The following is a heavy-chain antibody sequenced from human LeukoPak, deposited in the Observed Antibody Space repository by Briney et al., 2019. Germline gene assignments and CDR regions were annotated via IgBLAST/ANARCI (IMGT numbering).Heavy chain of an antibody. CDR3: AKRNYYGSGSFVAPYYYYMDV. J-gene: IGHJ6*03. V-gene: IGHV3-23*01. Sequence: PGGSLRLSCVASGFTFSTYGMSWVRQAPGKGLEWVSAISGSGGSTYYADSVKGRFTISRDNSKNTLYLQMNSLRAEDTAVYYCAKRNYYGSGSFVAPYYYYMDVWGKGTTVTISS. CDR2: ISGSGGST. D-gene: IGHD3-10*01. CDR1: GFTFSTYG.